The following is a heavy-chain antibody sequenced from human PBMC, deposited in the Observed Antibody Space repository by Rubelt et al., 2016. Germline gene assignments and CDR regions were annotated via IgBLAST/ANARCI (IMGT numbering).Heavy chain of an antibody. CDR2: ISASGTSA. CDR3: AKPGAIYSFGVYFDN. D-gene: IGHD5-18*01. J-gene: IGHJ4*02. V-gene: IGHV3-23*01. Sequence: EVQLLESGGGLAQPGGSLTISCAASGFTFYSFAMTWVRQAPGKGLEWVSIISASGTSAEYADSVKGRFPISRDNSKNEVYLQMNSLRAEDTAFDYCAKPGAIYSFGVYFDNWGQGTLVTVSS. CDR1: GFTFYSFA.